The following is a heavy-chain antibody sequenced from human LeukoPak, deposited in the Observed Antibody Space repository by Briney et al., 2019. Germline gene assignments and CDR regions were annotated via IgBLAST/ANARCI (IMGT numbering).Heavy chain of an antibody. Sequence: QTGGSLRLSCAASGFTFSSYAMHWVRQAPGKGLEYVSAISSNGGSTYYANSVKGRFTISRDNSKNTLYLQMGSLRAEDMAVYYCARDNGLQDGYSHLDYWGQGTLVTVSS. V-gene: IGHV3-64*01. D-gene: IGHD5-24*01. CDR3: ARDNGLQDGYSHLDY. J-gene: IGHJ4*02. CDR2: ISSNGGST. CDR1: GFTFSSYA.